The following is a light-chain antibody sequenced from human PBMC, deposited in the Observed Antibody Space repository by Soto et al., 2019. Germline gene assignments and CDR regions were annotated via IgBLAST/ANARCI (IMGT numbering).Light chain of an antibody. CDR2: DVS. Sequence: QSALTQPASVSGSPGQSITISCTGTSRDVGGYNSVSWYQQHPGKAPKLMIYDVSNRPSGVSNRFSGSKSGNTASLTISGLQAEDEADYYCSSYTSSSTVVFGGGTKVTVL. V-gene: IGLV2-14*01. CDR1: SRDVGGYNS. J-gene: IGLJ2*01. CDR3: SSYTSSSTVV.